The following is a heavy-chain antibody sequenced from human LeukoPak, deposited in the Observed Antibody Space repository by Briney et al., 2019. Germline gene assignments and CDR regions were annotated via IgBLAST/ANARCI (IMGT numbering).Heavy chain of an antibody. J-gene: IGHJ5*02. D-gene: IGHD6-13*01. CDR2: INHSGST. V-gene: IGHV4-34*01. CDR3: ARPGYSSSWYQGYWFDP. Sequence: SETLSLTCAVYGGSFSGYYWSWIRQPPGKGLEWIGEINHSGSTNYNPSLKSRVTISVDTSKNQFSLKLSSVTAADTAVYYCARPGYSSSWYQGYWFDPWGQGTLVTVSS. CDR1: GGSFSGYY.